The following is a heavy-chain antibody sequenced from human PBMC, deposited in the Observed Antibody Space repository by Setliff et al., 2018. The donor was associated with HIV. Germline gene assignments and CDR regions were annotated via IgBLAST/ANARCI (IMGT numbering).Heavy chain of an antibody. Sequence: GASVKVSCKTFGYRFTDFYVNWVRQAPGQGLEWMGMINPSGGQRSFAQKFQGRITVAAATSTATSTGTVYMELSSLRSEDTAVYYCAREAPDDHFDHWGQGTLVTVPQ. CDR2: INPSGGQR. D-gene: IGHD1-1*01. CDR1: GYRFTDFY. J-gene: IGHJ4*02. V-gene: IGHV1-46*01. CDR3: AREAPDDHFDH.